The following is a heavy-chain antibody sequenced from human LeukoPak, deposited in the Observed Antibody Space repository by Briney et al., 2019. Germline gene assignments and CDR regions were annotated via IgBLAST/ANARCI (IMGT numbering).Heavy chain of an antibody. CDR3: ARDPSDGYNPLFVY. D-gene: IGHD5-24*01. CDR1: GFPFSDYG. J-gene: IGHJ4*02. Sequence: GRSLRLSCAASGFPFSDYGMYWVRQAPGKGLEWLAVISHDGNNKYYADSVKGRITISRDNSMNTLYLQMNSLRAEDTAVYYCARDPSDGYNPLFVYWGQGTLVTVSS. CDR2: ISHDGNNK. V-gene: IGHV3-30*03.